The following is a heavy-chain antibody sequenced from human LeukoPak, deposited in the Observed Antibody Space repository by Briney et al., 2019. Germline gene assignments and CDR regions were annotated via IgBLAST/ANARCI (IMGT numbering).Heavy chain of an antibody. CDR3: AKDRASAVAGASDY. D-gene: IGHD6-19*01. CDR1: GFTPTTYV. V-gene: IGHV3-23*01. CDR2: ISVSGGST. Sequence: RGSLRLSCVPSGFTPTTYVTSWVSHAHERGLRWVSSISVSGGSTYYADSVKGRFTICRDNSKNTLYLQMNSMRAEDTAVYDCAKDRASAVAGASDYWGQGTLVTVSS. J-gene: IGHJ4*02.